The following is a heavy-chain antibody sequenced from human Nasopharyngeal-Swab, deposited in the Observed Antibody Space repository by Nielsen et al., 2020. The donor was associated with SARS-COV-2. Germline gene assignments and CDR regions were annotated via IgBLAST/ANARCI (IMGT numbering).Heavy chain of an antibody. CDR3: AGDYGGFSGLDF. J-gene: IGHJ4*02. V-gene: IGHV4-59*12. Sequence: SETLSLTCTVSRGSMSNIYWSWIRKSPGKGLEWIGSIYHTGSTTYSPSLKSRVTISMDTSGNQFFLSLSSVTAVDTALYYCAGDYGGFSGLDFWGQGTLVTVSS. D-gene: IGHD4-23*01. CDR1: RGSMSNIY. CDR2: IYHTGST.